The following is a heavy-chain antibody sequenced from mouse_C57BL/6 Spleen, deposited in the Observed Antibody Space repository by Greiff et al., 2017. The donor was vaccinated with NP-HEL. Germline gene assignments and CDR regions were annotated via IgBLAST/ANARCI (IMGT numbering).Heavy chain of an antibody. J-gene: IGHJ2*01. CDR1: GYTFTTYP. V-gene: IGHV1-47*01. Sequence: QVQLQQSGAELVKPGASVKMSCKASGYTFTTYPIEWMKQNHGRSLEWIGNFHPYNDDTKYNEKFKGKATLTVEKSSSTVYLELSRLTSDDSAVYYCAMPRYDGYTYYFDYWGQGTTLTVSS. CDR3: AMPRYDGYTYYFDY. CDR2: FHPYNDDT. D-gene: IGHD2-3*01.